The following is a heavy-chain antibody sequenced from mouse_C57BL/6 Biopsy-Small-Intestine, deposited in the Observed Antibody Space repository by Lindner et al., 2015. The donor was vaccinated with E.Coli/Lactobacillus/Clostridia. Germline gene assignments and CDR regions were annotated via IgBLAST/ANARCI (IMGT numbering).Heavy chain of an antibody. Sequence: VQLQESGGGLVKPGGSLKLSCAASGFTFSDYGMHWVRQAPEKGLEWVAYISSGSNTIYYADTVKGRFTISRDNAKNTLFLQMTSLRSEDTAMYYCARSPYYYGGGYYTMDYWGQGTSVTVSS. CDR3: ARSPYYYGGGYYTMDY. V-gene: IGHV5-17*01. J-gene: IGHJ4*01. CDR2: ISSGSNTI. CDR1: GFTFSDYG. D-gene: IGHD1-1*01.